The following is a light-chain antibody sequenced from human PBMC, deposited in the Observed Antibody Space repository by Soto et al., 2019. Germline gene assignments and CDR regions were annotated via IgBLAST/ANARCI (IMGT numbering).Light chain of an antibody. CDR1: QDTTTY. CDR3: QQFTTYPIT. CDR2: TAS. Sequence: DIQLTQSPSFLSASVGDRVTIACRASQDTTTYLAWYQQKPGKAPKLLISTASTLQSGVPSRFSGSGSGTEFTLTNSSLQPEDFATYYCQQFTTYPITFGQGTRLDIK. V-gene: IGKV1-9*01. J-gene: IGKJ5*01.